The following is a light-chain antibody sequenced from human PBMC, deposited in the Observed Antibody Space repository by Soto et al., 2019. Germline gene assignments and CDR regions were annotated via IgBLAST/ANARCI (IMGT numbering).Light chain of an antibody. V-gene: IGKV3-11*01. CDR3: HQRQSWPRT. Sequence: EIVLTQSPATLSSFPGDRVTLSCRASQAVNTRLAWYQHKHGQAPRLLIYLTSNGAAGIPARFSGSGSGTDFTLTISDVEPEDFAVYYCHQRQSWPRTFGQGTKVDIK. CDR1: QAVNTR. J-gene: IGKJ1*01. CDR2: LTS.